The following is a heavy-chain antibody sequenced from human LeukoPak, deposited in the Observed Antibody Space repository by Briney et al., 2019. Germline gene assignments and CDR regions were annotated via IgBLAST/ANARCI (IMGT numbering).Heavy chain of an antibody. CDR1: GFTFSDYG. V-gene: IGHV3-21*01. CDR3: ARDRAYDSSGYYSFDY. D-gene: IGHD3-22*01. CDR2: ISSSSSYI. J-gene: IGHJ4*02. Sequence: PGGSLRLSCTASGFTFSDYGMNWVRLAPEKGLEWVSSISSSSSYIYYADSVKGRFTISRDNAKNSLYLQMNSLRAEDTAVYYCARDRAYDSSGYYSFDYWGQGTLVTVSS.